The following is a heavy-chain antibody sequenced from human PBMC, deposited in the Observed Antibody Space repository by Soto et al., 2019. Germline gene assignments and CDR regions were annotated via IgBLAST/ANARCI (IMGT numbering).Heavy chain of an antibody. V-gene: IGHV1-18*01. CDR1: GYTFTNYA. D-gene: IGHD6-13*01. CDR2: ISAYNGNT. Sequence: QVQLVQSGAEVKKPGASVKVSCKASGYTFTNYAFSWVRQAPGQGLEWMGWISAYNGNTNYPQKLQGRVTMTTDTSTSKSYMELTRLRSDDTAVYYCARDLAAAGPLDCWGQGTLVTVSS. J-gene: IGHJ4*02. CDR3: ARDLAAAGPLDC.